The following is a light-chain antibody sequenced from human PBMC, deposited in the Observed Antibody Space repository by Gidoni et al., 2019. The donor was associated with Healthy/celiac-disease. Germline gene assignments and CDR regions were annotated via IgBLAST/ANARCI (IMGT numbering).Light chain of an antibody. CDR2: LGS. J-gene: IGKJ5*01. CDR3: MQALQTPPT. Sequence: DIVMTQSQLSLPVTPGEPASISCRSSQSLLHSNGYNYLDWYLQKPGQSPQLLIYLGSNRASGVPDRFSGSGSGTDFTLKISRVEAEDVGVYYCMQALQTPPTFGQXTRLEIK. CDR1: QSLLHSNGYNY. V-gene: IGKV2-28*01.